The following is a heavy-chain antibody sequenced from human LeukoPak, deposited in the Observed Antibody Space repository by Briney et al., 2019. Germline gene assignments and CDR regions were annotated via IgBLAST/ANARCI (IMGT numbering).Heavy chain of an antibody. V-gene: IGHV4-39*07. CDR1: GGSSISSSHC. CDR2: IYYSGST. Sequence: PSESRSRTGTVAGGSSISSSHCCGWIRQPPGKGLEWIGSIYYSGSTYYNPSLKRPVTISVDTSKNQFSLKLSSVTAADTAVYYCARGLRYCSSTSCYRLLDYWGQGTLVTVSS. CDR3: ARGLRYCSSTSCYRLLDY. J-gene: IGHJ4*02. D-gene: IGHD2-2*02.